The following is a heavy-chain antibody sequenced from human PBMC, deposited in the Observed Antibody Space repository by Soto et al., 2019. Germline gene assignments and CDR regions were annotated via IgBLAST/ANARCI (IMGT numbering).Heavy chain of an antibody. V-gene: IGHV1-69*01. CDR1: GGTFSSYA. Sequence: QVQLVQSGAEVKKPGSSVKVSCKASGGTFSSYAISWVRQAPGQGLEWMGGIIPIFGTANYAQKFQGRVTITADESKSTAYMELSSLRSEDTAVYYCARPRGYCSGGSCYTTFPFDYWGQGPLVTVSS. CDR2: IIPIFGTA. CDR3: ARPRGYCSGGSCYTTFPFDY. D-gene: IGHD2-15*01. J-gene: IGHJ4*02.